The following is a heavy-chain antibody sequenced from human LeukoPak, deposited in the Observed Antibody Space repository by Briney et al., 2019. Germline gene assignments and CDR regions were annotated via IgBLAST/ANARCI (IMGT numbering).Heavy chain of an antibody. V-gene: IGHV2-70*04. J-gene: IGHJ3*02. CDR3: ARDIAVAGRDAFDI. D-gene: IGHD6-19*01. CDR2: IDWDDDK. CDR1: GFSPRTSGMR. Sequence: SGPALLQPTQTLTLTCTFSGFSPRTSGMRVSWIRQPPGKALEWLARIDWDDDKFYSTSLKTRLTISKDTSKNQVVLTMTNMDPVDTATYYCARDIAVAGRDAFDIWGQGTMVTVSS.